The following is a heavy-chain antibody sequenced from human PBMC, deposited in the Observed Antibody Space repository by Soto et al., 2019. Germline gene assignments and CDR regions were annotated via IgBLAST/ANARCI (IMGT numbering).Heavy chain of an antibody. D-gene: IGHD3-10*01. Sequence: QVRLQESGPGLVKPSQTLSLSCTVYGGSFSGYYWSWIRQPPGKGLEWIGEINHSGSTNYNPSLKSRVTISVDTSKNQFSLKLSSVTAADTAVYYCARSGYYYGMDVWGQGTTVTVSS. J-gene: IGHJ6*02. V-gene: IGHV4-34*01. CDR3: ARSGYYYGMDV. CDR1: GGSFSGYY. CDR2: INHSGST.